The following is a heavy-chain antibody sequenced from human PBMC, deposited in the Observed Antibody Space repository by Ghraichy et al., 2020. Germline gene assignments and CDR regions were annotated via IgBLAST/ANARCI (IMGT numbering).Heavy chain of an antibody. J-gene: IGHJ6*02. CDR2: IIPILGIV. Sequence: SVKVSCKASGGTFSSYSINWVRQAPGQGLEWMGRIIPILGIVKYAPKFQGRVTITADKSTSIAYMELSSLRSEDTAVYYCARAPAPNGSGSYANDALGDLHYGLDVWGQGTTVTVYS. CDR1: GGTFSSYS. V-gene: IGHV1-69*02. CDR3: ARAPAPNGSGSYANDALGDLHYGLDV. D-gene: IGHD3-10*01.